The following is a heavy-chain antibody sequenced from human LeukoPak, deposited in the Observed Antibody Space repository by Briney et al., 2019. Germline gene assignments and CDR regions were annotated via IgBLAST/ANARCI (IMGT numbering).Heavy chain of an antibody. V-gene: IGHV4-39*07. D-gene: IGHD3-10*01. CDR1: GGSISSSSYY. J-gene: IGHJ6*03. CDR3: ARNAFYYGSAEYYYYMDV. CDR2: IYYSGST. Sequence: PSETLSLTCTVSGGSISSSSYYWGWIRQPPGKGLEWIGSIYYSGSTYYNPSLKSRVTISVDRSKNQFSLKLSSVTAADTAVYYCARNAFYYGSAEYYYYMDVWGKGTTVTVSS.